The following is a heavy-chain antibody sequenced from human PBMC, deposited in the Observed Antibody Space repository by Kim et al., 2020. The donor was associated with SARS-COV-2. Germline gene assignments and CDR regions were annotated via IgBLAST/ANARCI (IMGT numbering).Heavy chain of an antibody. J-gene: IGHJ4*01. V-gene: IGHV4-39*01. Sequence: SETLSLTCTVSGGSISSSVYYWAWIRQPPGRGLEWIGTIYYSGSTYFNPSLKSRVTISVDTSKNQFSLRLNSVTAADTAVYYCARHGKNYYDSSGYYYF. CDR1: GGSISSSVYY. D-gene: IGHD3-22*01. CDR3: ARHGKNYYDSSGYYYF. CDR2: IYYSGST.